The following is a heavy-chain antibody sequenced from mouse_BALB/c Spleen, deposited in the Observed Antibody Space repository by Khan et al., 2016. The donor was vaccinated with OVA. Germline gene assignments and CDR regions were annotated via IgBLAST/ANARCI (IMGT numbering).Heavy chain of an antibody. Sequence: EVMLVESGGGLVKPGGSLKLSCAASGFSFTRYSMSWVRQTPEKRLAWVATISSGGTYTYYSDSVKGRFTISRDNANNTLFLQMSSLRSEDTAIYYCTRHEGYYGYGQGDYWGQGTSVTVSS. CDR2: ISSGGTYT. CDR3: TRHEGYYGYGQGDY. V-gene: IGHV5-9-1*01. J-gene: IGHJ4*01. D-gene: IGHD2-2*01. CDR1: GFSFTRYS.